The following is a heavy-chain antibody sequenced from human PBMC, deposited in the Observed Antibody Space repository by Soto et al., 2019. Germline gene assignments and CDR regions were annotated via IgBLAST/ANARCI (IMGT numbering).Heavy chain of an antibody. D-gene: IGHD2-15*01. V-gene: IGHV4-39*01. J-gene: IGHJ6*02. Sequence: SETLSLTCTVSGGSISRSSYYWGWIRQPPGKGLEWIGSIYYSGSTYYNPSLKSRVTISVDTSKNQFSLKLSSVTAADTAVYYCARHLTYCSAGSCYSDFPYYVMDVWGQRTTVTVSS. CDR2: IYYSGST. CDR1: GGSISRSSYY. CDR3: ARHLTYCSAGSCYSDFPYYVMDV.